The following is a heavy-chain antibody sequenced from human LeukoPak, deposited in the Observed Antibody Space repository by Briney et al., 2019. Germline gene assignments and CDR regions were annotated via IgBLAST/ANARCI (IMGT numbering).Heavy chain of an antibody. CDR3: ARADYGDYVTNY. CDR2: IYYCGST. D-gene: IGHD4-17*01. J-gene: IGHJ4*02. V-gene: IGHV4-59*01. Sequence: KPSETLSLTCTVSGGPISSYYWSWIRQPPGKGLEWIGYIYYCGSTNYNPSLKSRVTISVDTSKNQFSLKLSSVTAADTAVYYCARADYGDYVTNYWGQGTLVTVSS. CDR1: GGPISSYY.